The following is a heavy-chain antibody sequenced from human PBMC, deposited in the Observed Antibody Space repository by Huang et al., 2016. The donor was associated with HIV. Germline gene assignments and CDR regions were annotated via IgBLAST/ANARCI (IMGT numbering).Heavy chain of an antibody. CDR2: LYYSGRT. CDR1: GGSMSSYY. Sequence: QVQLQESGPGLVKPSETLSLTCTVSGGSMSSYYWSWIRQPPGKGLEWIGYLYYSGRTNVNPSLKSRVTISVDTSKNQFSLRLSSVTAADTAVYYCASASIAARRWFDPWGQGSLVTVSS. J-gene: IGHJ5*02. V-gene: IGHV4-59*01. D-gene: IGHD6-6*01. CDR3: ASASIAARRWFDP.